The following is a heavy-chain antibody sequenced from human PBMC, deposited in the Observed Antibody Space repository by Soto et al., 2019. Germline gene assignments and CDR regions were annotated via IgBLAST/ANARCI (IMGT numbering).Heavy chain of an antibody. D-gene: IGHD5-18*01. J-gene: IGHJ4*02. CDR2: IYHSGST. CDR3: ARLSWIQLEYHFDY. CDR1: VASISSGGYY. V-gene: IGHV4-31*03. Sequence: SETLSLTCTVSVASISSGGYYWSWIRQHPGEGLEWIGYIYHSGSTYYNPSLKSRVTISVDTSKNQFSLKLSSVTAADTAVYYCARLSWIQLEYHFDYWGQGTLVTVSS.